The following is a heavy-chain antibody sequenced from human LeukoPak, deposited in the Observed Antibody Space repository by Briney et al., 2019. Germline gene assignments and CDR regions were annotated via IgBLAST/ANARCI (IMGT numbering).Heavy chain of an antibody. Sequence: GGSLRLSCAASGFTFNSYAMSWVRQAPGQGQEWVSTISGGDNNTYYADSVKGRSTISRDNSKNTMYLQVNSLRADDTAVYYCAKSPYDHWGQGTLVTVSS. CDR1: GFTFNSYA. CDR3: AKSPYDH. V-gene: IGHV3-23*01. J-gene: IGHJ4*02. CDR2: ISGGDNNT.